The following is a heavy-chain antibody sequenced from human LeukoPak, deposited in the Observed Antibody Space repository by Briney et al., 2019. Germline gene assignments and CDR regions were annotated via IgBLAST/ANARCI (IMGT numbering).Heavy chain of an antibody. CDR3: ARVHSSSWSRYYYYYMDV. D-gene: IGHD6-13*01. CDR2: IYYSGST. J-gene: IGHJ6*03. CDR1: GGSASSGSYY. Sequence: SETLSLTCTVSGGSASSGSYYWRWIRQPPGKGLERLGYIYYSGSTNYNPSLKSRVTISVDTSKNQFSLKLSSVTAADTAVYYCARVHSSSWSRYYYYYMDVWGKGTTVTVSS. V-gene: IGHV4-61*01.